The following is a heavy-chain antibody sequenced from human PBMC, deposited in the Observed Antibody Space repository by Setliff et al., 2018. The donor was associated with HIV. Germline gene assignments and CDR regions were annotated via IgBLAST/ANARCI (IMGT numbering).Heavy chain of an antibody. CDR1: GFTFSNYE. D-gene: IGHD3-22*01. CDR2: ISSSGTTI. CDR3: ARPNYYDSSGSFDY. J-gene: IGHJ4*02. V-gene: IGHV3-48*03. Sequence: QPGGSLRLSCAASGFTFSNYEMNWVRQAPGKGLEWVSYISSSGTTIYYADSVKGRFTISRDNAKNSLYLQMNSPRAEDTAVYYCARPNYYDSSGSFDYWGQGTLVTVSS.